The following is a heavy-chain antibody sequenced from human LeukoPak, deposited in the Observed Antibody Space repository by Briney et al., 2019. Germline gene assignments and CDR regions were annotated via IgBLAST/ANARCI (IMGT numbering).Heavy chain of an antibody. CDR3: ARDSGWGNDY. V-gene: IGHV3-33*01. Sequence: GGSLRLSCAASGFTFSSYGMHWVRQAPGKGLEWVAVIWYDGSNKYYADSVKGRFTISRDNAKNSVYLQMNSLRAEDTAVYYCARDSGWGNDYWGQGTLVTVSS. CDR1: GFTFSSYG. D-gene: IGHD6-19*01. CDR2: IWYDGSNK. J-gene: IGHJ4*02.